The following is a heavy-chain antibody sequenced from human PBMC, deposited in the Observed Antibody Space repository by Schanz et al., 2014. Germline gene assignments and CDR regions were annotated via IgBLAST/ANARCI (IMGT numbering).Heavy chain of an antibody. CDR2: IIPIHGIV. D-gene: IGHD6-13*01. CDR3: ASSGAGYSSSWDFDY. V-gene: IGHV1-69*02. J-gene: IGHJ4*02. Sequence: QVQLVQSGAEVKKPGSSMKVSCKASGGTFSTYPINWLRQAPGQGLEWMGRIIPIHGIVNYAQRFQDRVRITADKSTSTAYMDVSSLRSDDTAVYYCASSGAGYSSSWDFDYWGQGTLVTVSS. CDR1: GGTFSTYP.